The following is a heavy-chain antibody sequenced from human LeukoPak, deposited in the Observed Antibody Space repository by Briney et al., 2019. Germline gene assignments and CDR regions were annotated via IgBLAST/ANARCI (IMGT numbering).Heavy chain of an antibody. CDR1: GITLSNYG. D-gene: IGHD3-22*01. J-gene: IGHJ4*02. CDR2: ISGSGGRT. CDR3: AKRGVVIRVILVGFHKEAYYFDS. V-gene: IGHV3-23*01. Sequence: PGGSLRLSCAVSGITLSNYGMSWVRQAPGKGLEWVAGISGSGGRTNYADPVKGRFTISRDNPKNTLYLQMNSLRAEDTAVYFCAKRGVVIRVILVGFHKEAYYFDSWGQGALVTVSS.